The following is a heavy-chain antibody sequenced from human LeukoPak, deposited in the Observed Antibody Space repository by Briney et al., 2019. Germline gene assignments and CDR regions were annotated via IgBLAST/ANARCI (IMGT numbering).Heavy chain of an antibody. D-gene: IGHD2-2*01. CDR3: ARAGGYCSSTSCSNWFDP. CDR1: GYTFTSYD. CDR2: MNPNSGNT. Sequence: GASVKVSCKASGYTFTSYDINWVRQATGQGLEWMAWMNPNSGNTGYAQKFQGRVTITRNTSISAAYMELSSLRSEGTAVYYCARAGGYCSSTSCSNWFDPWGQGTLVTVSS. J-gene: IGHJ5*02. V-gene: IGHV1-8*03.